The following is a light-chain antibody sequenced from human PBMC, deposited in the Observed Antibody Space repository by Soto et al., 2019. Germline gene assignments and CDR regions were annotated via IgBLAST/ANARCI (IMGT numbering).Light chain of an antibody. CDR3: QQYTSYSWT. J-gene: IGKJ1*01. CDR1: QSFSNW. V-gene: IGKV1-5*03. Sequence: DIQMTQSPSTLSASVGDTVTITCRASQSFSNWLAWYQQKPGKAPKFLIYKASTLESGVPSRFSGSGSGTVFTLTSSSQQADDFATYCRQQYTSYSWTFGQGTKVEIK. CDR2: KAS.